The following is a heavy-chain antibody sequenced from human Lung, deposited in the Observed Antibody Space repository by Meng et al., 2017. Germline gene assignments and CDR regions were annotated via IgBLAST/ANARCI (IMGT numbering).Heavy chain of an antibody. CDR1: GGSFSDYY. CDR2: INHSGST. Sequence: QGPLQQWGEGLLTPSETLSLTCVVSGGSFSDYYWSWIRQPPGKGLEWIGEINHSGSTNYNPSLESRATISVDTSQNNLSLKLSSVTAADSAVYYCARGPTTMAHDFDYWGQGTLVTVSS. J-gene: IGHJ4*02. D-gene: IGHD4-11*01. V-gene: IGHV4-34*01. CDR3: ARGPTTMAHDFDY.